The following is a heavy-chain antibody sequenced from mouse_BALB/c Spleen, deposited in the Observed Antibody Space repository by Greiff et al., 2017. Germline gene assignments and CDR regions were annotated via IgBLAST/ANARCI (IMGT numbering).Heavy chain of an antibody. Sequence: QVQLKESGAELVRPGTSVKISCKASGYTFTNYWLGWVKQRPGHGLEWIGDIYPGGGYTNYNEKFKGKATLTADTSSSTAYMQLSSLTSEDSAVYFCARYYDYDDAMDYWGQGTSVTVSS. D-gene: IGHD2-4*01. V-gene: IGHV1-63*02. CDR1: GYTFTNYW. CDR3: ARYYDYDDAMDY. J-gene: IGHJ4*01. CDR2: IYPGGGYT.